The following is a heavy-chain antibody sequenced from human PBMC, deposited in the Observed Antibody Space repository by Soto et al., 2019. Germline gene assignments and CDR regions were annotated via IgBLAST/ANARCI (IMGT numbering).Heavy chain of an antibody. V-gene: IGHV1-69*06. D-gene: IGHD6-13*01. Sequence: SVKVSCKASGGTFSSYAISWVRQAPGQGLEWMGGIIPIFGTANYAQKFQGRVTITADKSTSTAYMELSSLRSEGTAVYYCARERPGIAAAGSGNYYYYGMDVWGQGTAVTVSS. J-gene: IGHJ6*02. CDR2: IIPIFGTA. CDR1: GGTFSSYA. CDR3: ARERPGIAAAGSGNYYYYGMDV.